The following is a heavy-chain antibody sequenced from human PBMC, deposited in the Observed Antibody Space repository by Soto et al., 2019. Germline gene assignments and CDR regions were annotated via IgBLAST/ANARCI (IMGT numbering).Heavy chain of an antibody. Sequence: QVQLQESGPGLVKPSETLSLTCTVPGGSISSYYWSWIRQSPGKGLEWIGYISYSGSTKYNPSLKSRVTISVDTSKNQFSLKLSSVTAADTAVYYCARGRGDTAMAWYYWGQGTLVTVSS. D-gene: IGHD5-18*01. CDR2: ISYSGST. CDR3: ARGRGDTAMAWYY. V-gene: IGHV4-59*01. J-gene: IGHJ4*02. CDR1: GGSISSYY.